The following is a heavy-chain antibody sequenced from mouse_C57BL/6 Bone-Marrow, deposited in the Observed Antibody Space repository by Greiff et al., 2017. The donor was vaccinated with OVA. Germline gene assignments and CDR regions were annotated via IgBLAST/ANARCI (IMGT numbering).Heavy chain of an antibody. CDR1: GYTFTGYW. CDR2: ILPGSGST. V-gene: IGHV1-9*01. Sequence: VQLVESGAELIKPGASVKLSCKATGYTFTGYWIEWVKQRPGHGLEWIGEILPGSGSTNYNEQFKGKATFTADTSSNTAYMQLSSLTTEDSAIYYCASFIYYDYARFYAMDYWGQGTSVTVSS. J-gene: IGHJ4*01. CDR3: ASFIYYDYARFYAMDY. D-gene: IGHD2-4*01.